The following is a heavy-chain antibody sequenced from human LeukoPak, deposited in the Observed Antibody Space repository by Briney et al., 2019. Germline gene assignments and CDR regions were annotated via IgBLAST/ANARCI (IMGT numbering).Heavy chain of an antibody. D-gene: IGHD2-2*01. CDR1: GYTFTSYA. Sequence: ASVNVSCKASGYTFTSYAMHWVRQAPGQRLEWMGWINAGNGNTKYSQKFQGRVTITRDTSASTAYMELSSLRSEDTAVYYCARAPPVVPAAMVYWGQGTLVTVSS. V-gene: IGHV1-3*01. CDR2: INAGNGNT. J-gene: IGHJ4*02. CDR3: ARAPPVVPAAMVY.